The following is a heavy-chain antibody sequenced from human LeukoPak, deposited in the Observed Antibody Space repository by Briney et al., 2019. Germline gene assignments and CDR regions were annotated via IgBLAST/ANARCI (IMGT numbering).Heavy chain of an antibody. Sequence: GGSLRLSCAASGFTFSSYSMNWVRQAPGKGLEWVSSISSTSAFIYYTDSVKGRFTISRDNAKNSLYLQMNSLRAEDAAVYFCAKAPVTSCRGAYCYPFDSWGQGTLVTVSS. J-gene: IGHJ4*02. V-gene: IGHV3-21*04. D-gene: IGHD2-21*01. CDR2: ISSTSAFI. CDR3: AKAPVTSCRGAYCYPFDS. CDR1: GFTFSSYS.